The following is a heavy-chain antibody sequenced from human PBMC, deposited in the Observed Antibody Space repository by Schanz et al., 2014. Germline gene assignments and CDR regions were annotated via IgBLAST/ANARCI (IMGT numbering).Heavy chain of an antibody. CDR3: ARQSGYAPFDY. V-gene: IGHV4-59*08. CDR1: GGSISTYY. CDR2: VFHSGTT. J-gene: IGHJ4*02. D-gene: IGHD5-12*01. Sequence: QVQLQESGPGLVKPSETLSLTCSVSGGSISTYYWTWIRQPPGKGLEWVGYVFHSGTTNYNPSLKNRFPIQVDPSKTPFSLRLNSVTAADTAVYYCARQSGYAPFDYWGQGTLVTVSS.